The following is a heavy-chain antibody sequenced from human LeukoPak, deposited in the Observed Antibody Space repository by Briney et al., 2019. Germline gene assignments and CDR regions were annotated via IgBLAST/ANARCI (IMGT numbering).Heavy chain of an antibody. CDR1: GGSISSYY. Sequence: SETLSLTCAVYGGSISSYYWSWIRQPPGKGLEWIGYIYYSGSTNYNPSLKSRVTISVDTSKNQFSLKLSSVTAADTAVYYCASLTTQFLPDVWGQGTTVTVSS. D-gene: IGHD1-1*01. CDR2: IYYSGST. CDR3: ASLTTQFLPDV. J-gene: IGHJ6*02. V-gene: IGHV4-59*08.